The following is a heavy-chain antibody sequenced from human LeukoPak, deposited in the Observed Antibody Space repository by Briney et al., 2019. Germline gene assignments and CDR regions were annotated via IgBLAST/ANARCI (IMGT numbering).Heavy chain of an antibody. J-gene: IGHJ4*02. Sequence: GGSLRLSCLASGYTFSSYSINWVRQAPGKGLEWVSSISVRSNYIYYADSVRGRFRISRDDARDSLYLQMNSLRAEDTAVYYCVRLRRNSDSSGFYYYYDFWGQGTLVSVSS. CDR1: GYTFSSYS. CDR2: ISVRSNYI. D-gene: IGHD3-22*01. V-gene: IGHV3-21*01. CDR3: VRLRRNSDSSGFYYYYDF.